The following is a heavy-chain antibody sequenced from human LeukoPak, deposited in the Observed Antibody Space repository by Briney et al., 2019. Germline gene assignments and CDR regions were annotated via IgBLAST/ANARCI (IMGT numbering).Heavy chain of an antibody. Sequence: ASVKVSCKTSGYTFTSYDINWVRQATGQGLEWMGWMNPNSGNTGYAQKFQGRVTMTRNTSISTAYMELGSLRSEDTAVYYCARYCTNGVCPNNWFDPWGQGTLVTVSS. CDR2: MNPNSGNT. V-gene: IGHV1-8*02. D-gene: IGHD2-8*01. CDR1: GYTFTSYD. J-gene: IGHJ5*02. CDR3: ARYCTNGVCPNNWFDP.